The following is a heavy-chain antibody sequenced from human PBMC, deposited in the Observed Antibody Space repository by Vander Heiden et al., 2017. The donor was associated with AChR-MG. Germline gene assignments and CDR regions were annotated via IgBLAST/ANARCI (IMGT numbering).Heavy chain of an antibody. CDR3: ARLREDTAMVKDYYYYMDV. Sequence: QVQLVQSGAEVKKPGSSVKVSCKASGGTFSSYAISWVRQAPGQGLEWMGGIIPIFGTANYAQKFQGRVTITADESTSTAYMELSSLRSEDTAVYYCARLREDTAMVKDYYYYMDVWGKGTTVTVSS. V-gene: IGHV1-69*01. CDR2: IIPIFGTA. D-gene: IGHD5-18*01. CDR1: GGTFSSYA. J-gene: IGHJ6*03.